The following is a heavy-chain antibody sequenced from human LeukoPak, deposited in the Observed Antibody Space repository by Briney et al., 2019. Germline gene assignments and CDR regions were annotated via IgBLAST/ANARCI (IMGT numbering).Heavy chain of an antibody. J-gene: IGHJ4*02. V-gene: IGHV3-23*01. CDR1: GFTFSSYG. D-gene: IGHD1-26*01. Sequence: GGSLRLSCAASGFTFSSYGMSWVRQAPGKGLEWVSAISGSGGSTYYADSVKGRFTISRDNSKNTLYLQMNSLRAEDTAVYYCAKEYTGTFSPFPSYFDNWGQGTLVTVSS. CDR2: ISGSGGST. CDR3: AKEYTGTFSPFPSYFDN.